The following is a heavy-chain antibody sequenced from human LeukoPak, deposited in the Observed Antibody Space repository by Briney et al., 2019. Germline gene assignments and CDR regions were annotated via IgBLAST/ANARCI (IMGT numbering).Heavy chain of an antibody. J-gene: IGHJ4*02. D-gene: IGHD3-22*01. CDR3: ARDPLTYYYDSSGYEEGAY. CDR1: GFTFSSYW. V-gene: IGHV3-7*01. Sequence: PGGSLRLSCAASGFTFSSYWMSWVRQAPGKGLEWVANIKQDGSEKYYVDSVKGRFTISRDNAKNSMYMQMNSLRAEDTAVYYCARDPLTYYYDSSGYEEGAYWGQGTLVTVSS. CDR2: IKQDGSEK.